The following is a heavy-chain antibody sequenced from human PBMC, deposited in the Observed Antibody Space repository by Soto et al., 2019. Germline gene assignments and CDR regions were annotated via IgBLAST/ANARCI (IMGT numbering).Heavy chain of an antibody. CDR3: TTFADYLDY. Sequence: EVQLVESGGGLVKPGGSLRLSCVASGFIFSSAWMSWVRQAPGKGLEWVGSIKSGADGVTTHYAAPVQGRITNSRDDSERTRYLQMDSLKSEDTAVYYCTTFADYLDYWGQGTLVSVSS. CDR2: IKSGADGVTT. J-gene: IGHJ4*02. CDR1: GFIFSSAW. V-gene: IGHV3-15*01.